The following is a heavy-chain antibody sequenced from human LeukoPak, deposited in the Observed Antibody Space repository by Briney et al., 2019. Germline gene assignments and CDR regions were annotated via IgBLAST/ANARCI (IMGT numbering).Heavy chain of an antibody. D-gene: IGHD3-22*01. V-gene: IGHV3-11*04. CDR2: ISSSGSTI. Sequence: GGSLRLSCAASGFTFSDYYMSWIRQAPGKGLEWVSYISSSGSTIYYADPVKGRFTISRDNAKNSLYLQMNSLRVEDTAVYYCARHVVAVGFDYWGQGTLVTVSS. CDR3: ARHVVAVGFDY. J-gene: IGHJ4*02. CDR1: GFTFSDYY.